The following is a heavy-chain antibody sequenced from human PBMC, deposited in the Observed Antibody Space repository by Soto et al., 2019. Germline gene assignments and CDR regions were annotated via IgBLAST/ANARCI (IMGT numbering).Heavy chain of an antibody. CDR1: GFTFRDYT. CDR3: VRDPLAAVGPPVPDY. V-gene: IGHV3-30-3*01. J-gene: IGHJ4*02. CDR2: ISNDATNI. Sequence: QVQLVESGGGVVQPGRSLRLSCAVSGFTFRDYTMHWVRQAPGKGLEWVAVISNDATNIFYAESVEGRFTISRDNLENTLNLQMNSLRRDDTAVYYCVRDPLAAVGPPVPDYWGQGTLVTVSS. D-gene: IGHD6-13*01.